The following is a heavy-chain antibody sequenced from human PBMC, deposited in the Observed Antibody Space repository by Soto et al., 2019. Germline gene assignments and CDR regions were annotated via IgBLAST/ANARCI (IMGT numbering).Heavy chain of an antibody. CDR3: ARDGAIFGVVLEGYYYYYYMDV. CDR2: ISSSSSTI. CDR1: GFTFSSYS. J-gene: IGHJ6*03. D-gene: IGHD3-3*01. V-gene: IGHV3-48*01. Sequence: GGSLRLSCAASGFTFSSYSMNWVRQAPGKGLEWVSYISSSSSTIYYADSVKGRFTISRDNAKNSLYLQMNSLRAEDTAVYYCARDGAIFGVVLEGYYYYYYMDVWGKGTTVTVS.